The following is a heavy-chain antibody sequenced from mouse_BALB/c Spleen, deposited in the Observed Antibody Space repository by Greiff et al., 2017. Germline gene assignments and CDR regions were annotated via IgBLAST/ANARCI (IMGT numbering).Heavy chain of an antibody. V-gene: IGHV1-5*01. CDR1: GYSFTSYW. CDR2: IYPGNSDT. CDR3: TRSLYDGYPWFAY. Sequence: VQLQQSGTVLARPGASVKMSCKASGYSFTSYWMHWVKQRPGQGLEWIGAIYPGNSDTSYNQKFKGKAKLTAVTSASTAYMELSSLTNEDSAVYYCTRSLYDGYPWFAYWGQGTLVTVSA. J-gene: IGHJ3*01. D-gene: IGHD2-3*01.